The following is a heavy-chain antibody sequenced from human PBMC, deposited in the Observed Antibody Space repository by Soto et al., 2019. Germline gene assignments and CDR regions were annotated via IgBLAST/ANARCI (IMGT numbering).Heavy chain of an antibody. Sequence: SETLSLTSTVSGGSINSFSWSWIRQPLGQGLEWFGYIYYGGSTNYNPSIKSRVTTSVDTSKNQFSLKLSSVTAADTAVYYCARCNSSRWYKRTYYFDYWGQGTLVTVSS. CDR2: IYYGGST. CDR1: GGSINSFS. CDR3: ARCNSSRWYKRTYYFDY. D-gene: IGHD6-13*01. V-gene: IGHV4-59*01. J-gene: IGHJ4*02.